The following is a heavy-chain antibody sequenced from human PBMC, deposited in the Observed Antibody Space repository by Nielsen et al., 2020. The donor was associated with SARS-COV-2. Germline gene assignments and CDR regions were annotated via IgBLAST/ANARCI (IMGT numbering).Heavy chain of an antibody. CDR3: AKDGSYCSSTSCYRWFDP. Sequence: GASLKISCAASGFNFSSYAMSWVRQAPGKGLEWVSAISGSGGSTYYADSVKGRFTISRDNSKNTLYLQMNSLRAEDTAVYYCAKDGSYCSSTSCYRWFDPWGQGTLVTVSS. J-gene: IGHJ5*02. V-gene: IGHV3-23*01. CDR1: GFNFSSYA. D-gene: IGHD2-2*01. CDR2: ISGSGGST.